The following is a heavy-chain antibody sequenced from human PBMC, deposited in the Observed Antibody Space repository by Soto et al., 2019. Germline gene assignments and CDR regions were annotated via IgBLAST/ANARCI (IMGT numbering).Heavy chain of an antibody. CDR1: GGSISSGGYF. CDR3: AREPSF. D-gene: IGHD3-16*02. J-gene: IGHJ4*02. Sequence: SETLYLTCTVSGGSISSGGYFWNWIRQHPGKGLEWIGYIYYSGSTYYNPSLKSRVTISLDTSKNQFSLKLNSVTAADTAVYYCAREPSFWGQGTLVTVSS. V-gene: IGHV4-31*03. CDR2: IYYSGST.